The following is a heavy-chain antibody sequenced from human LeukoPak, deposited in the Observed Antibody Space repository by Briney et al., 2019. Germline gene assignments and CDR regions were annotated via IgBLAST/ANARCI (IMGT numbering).Heavy chain of an antibody. CDR3: ARGPLGYCSSTSCYGEWFDP. CDR1: GYTFTSYY. J-gene: IGHJ5*02. D-gene: IGHD2-2*01. V-gene: IGHV1-46*01. CDR2: INPSGGST. Sequence: ALVKVSCKASGYTFTSYYMHWVRQAPGQGLEWMGIINPSGGSTSYAQKFQGRVTMTRDTSTSTVYMELSSLRSEDTAVYYCARGPLGYCSSTSCYGEWFDPWGQGTLVTVSS.